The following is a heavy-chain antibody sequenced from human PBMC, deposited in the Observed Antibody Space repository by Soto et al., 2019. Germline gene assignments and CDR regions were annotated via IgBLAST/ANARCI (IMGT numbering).Heavy chain of an antibody. CDR2: ISYDGSNK. Sequence: QVQLVESGGGVVQPGRSLRLSCAASGFSFSSYAFHWVRQAPGKGLEWVAVISYDGSNKQYADSVKGRFTISRDSSKNTLFLQMNSLREEDTASYYCARGGAMVPSGDYWGQGTLVTVSS. V-gene: IGHV3-30-3*01. D-gene: IGHD5-18*01. CDR1: GFSFSSYA. J-gene: IGHJ4*02. CDR3: ARGGAMVPSGDY.